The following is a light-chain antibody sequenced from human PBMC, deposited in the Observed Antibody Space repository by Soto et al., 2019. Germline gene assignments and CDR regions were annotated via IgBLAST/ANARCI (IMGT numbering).Light chain of an antibody. CDR3: QQYKNWPL. J-gene: IGKJ5*01. CDR2: GAS. Sequence: IVVTQSPATLSVSPGERATLSCRTSHSVSTHVAWYQQKPGQAPRLLLYGASTRATGIPARFSGSGGGTEFTLTISSLQSEDFAVYSRQQYKNWPLFGQGTRLEIK. CDR1: HSVSTH. V-gene: IGKV3-15*01.